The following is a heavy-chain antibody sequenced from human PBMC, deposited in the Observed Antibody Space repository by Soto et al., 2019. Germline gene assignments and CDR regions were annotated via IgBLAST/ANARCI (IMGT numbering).Heavy chain of an antibody. D-gene: IGHD3-22*01. CDR2: FDPEDGET. CDR3: TTVSYFDSGRYDY. J-gene: IGHJ4*02. CDR1: GYSLTELS. V-gene: IGHV1-24*01. Sequence: QVQLVQSGAEVKKPGASVKVSCKVSGYSLTELSLHWVRQAPGKGLEWMGGFDPEDGETIYARKFQGRVTMTEDTSTDTAYMELSSLRSDDTAVYYCTTVSYFDSGRYDYWGQGTLVTVSS.